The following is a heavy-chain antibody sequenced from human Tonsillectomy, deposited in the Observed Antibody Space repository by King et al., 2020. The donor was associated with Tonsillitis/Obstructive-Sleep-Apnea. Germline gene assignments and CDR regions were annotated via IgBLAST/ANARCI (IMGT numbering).Heavy chain of an antibody. Sequence: ITLKESGPTLVKPTQTLTLTCTFSGFSLSTSGVGVGWIRQPPGKALEWLALIYWDDDKRNSPSLKSRLTITKDTSKHQVVLTMTNMDPVDTATYYGAQRRYYDYSMDVGGERTTLTVSS. J-gene: IGHJ6*03. V-gene: IGHV2-5*02. CDR1: GFSLSTSGVG. CDR3: AQRRYYDYSMDV. CDR2: IYWDDDK.